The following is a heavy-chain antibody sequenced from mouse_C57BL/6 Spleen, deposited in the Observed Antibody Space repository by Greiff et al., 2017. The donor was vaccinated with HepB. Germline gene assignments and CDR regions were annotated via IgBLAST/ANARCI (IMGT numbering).Heavy chain of an antibody. Sequence: EVNVVESGGDLVKPGGSLKLSCAASGFTFSSYGMSWVRQTPDKRLEWVATISSGGSYTYYPDSVKGRFTISRDNAKNTLYLQMSSLKSEDTAMYYCARHLGYSISMDYWGQGTSVTVSS. CDR2: ISSGGSYT. CDR3: ARHLGYSISMDY. CDR1: GFTFSSYG. J-gene: IGHJ4*01. D-gene: IGHD2-3*01. V-gene: IGHV5-6*01.